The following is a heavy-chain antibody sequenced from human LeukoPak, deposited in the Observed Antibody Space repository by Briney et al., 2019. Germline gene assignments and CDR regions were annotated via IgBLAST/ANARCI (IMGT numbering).Heavy chain of an antibody. CDR3: ARAKYYYGSGSPHFDY. V-gene: IGHV4-30-2*01. Sequence: SETLSLTCAVSGGSISSGGYSWSWIRQPPGKGLEWIGYIYHSGSTYYNPSLKSRVTISVDRSKNQFSLKLSSVTAADTAVYYCARAKYYYGSGSPHFDYWGQGTLVTVSP. J-gene: IGHJ4*02. D-gene: IGHD3-10*01. CDR2: IYHSGST. CDR1: GGSISSGGYS.